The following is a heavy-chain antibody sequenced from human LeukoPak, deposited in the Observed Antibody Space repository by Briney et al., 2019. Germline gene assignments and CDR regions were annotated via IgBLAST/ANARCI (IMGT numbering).Heavy chain of an antibody. CDR2: IYYSGST. CDR1: GGSISSYY. CDR3: ARGRYGGNSHRFDY. J-gene: IGHJ4*02. Sequence: SETLSLTCTVSGGSISSYYWSWIRQPPGKGLEWIGYIYYSGSTNYNPSLKSRVTISVDTSKNQFSLKLSSVTAADTAVYYCARGRYGGNSHRFDYWGQGTLVTVSS. D-gene: IGHD4-23*01. V-gene: IGHV4-59*01.